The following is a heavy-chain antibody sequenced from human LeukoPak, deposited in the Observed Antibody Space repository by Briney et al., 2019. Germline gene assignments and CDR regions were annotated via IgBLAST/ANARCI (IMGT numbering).Heavy chain of an antibody. CDR2: IYYSGST. J-gene: IGHJ4*02. V-gene: IGHV4-39*02. CDR1: GGSISSSSYY. D-gene: IGHD4-17*01. CDR3: AKDRLPANDYGDLSEADY. Sequence: SETLSLTCTVSGGSISSSSYYWGWIRQPPGRGLEWIGSIYYSGSTYYDPSLKSRVTISVDTSKNQFSLKLSSVTAADTAVYYCAKDRLPANDYGDLSEADYWGQGTLVTVSS.